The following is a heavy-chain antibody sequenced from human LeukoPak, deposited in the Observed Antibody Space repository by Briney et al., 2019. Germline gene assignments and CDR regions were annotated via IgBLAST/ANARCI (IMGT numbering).Heavy chain of an antibody. J-gene: IGHJ6*02. D-gene: IGHD6-6*01. V-gene: IGHV1-18*01. Sequence: GASVKVSCKASGYTFTSYGISWVRQAPGQGLEWMAWISAYNGNTNYAQKLQGRVTMTTDTSTSTAYMELRSLRSDDTAVYYCAGGSNYYYYYGMDVWGQGTTVTVSS. CDR2: ISAYNGNT. CDR1: GYTFTSYG. CDR3: AGGSNYYYYYGMDV.